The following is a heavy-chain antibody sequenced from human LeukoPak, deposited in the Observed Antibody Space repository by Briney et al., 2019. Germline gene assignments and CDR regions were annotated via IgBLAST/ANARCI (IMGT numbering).Heavy chain of an antibody. D-gene: IGHD1-1*01. CDR2: IYPSDSDT. CDR3: ARHPYNWKSEFDY. J-gene: IGHJ4*02. Sequence: GESLKISCKGSGYSFATYWIGWVRQMPGNGLEWMGIIYPSDSDTRYSPSFKGQVTISADKSINTAYLQWTSLEASDTAVYYCARHPYNWKSEFDYWGQGTLVTVSS. V-gene: IGHV5-51*01. CDR1: GYSFATYW.